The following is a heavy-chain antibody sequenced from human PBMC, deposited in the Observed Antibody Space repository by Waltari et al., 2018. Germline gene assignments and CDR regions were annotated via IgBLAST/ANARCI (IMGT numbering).Heavy chain of an antibody. Sequence: EVQLVESGGGLVQPGGSLRLPCAASGFTFRSYAMSWVRQAPGGGLEWISSIGGSDGRTNYADSAKGRFTISRDNVKNTLFLQMNSLRADDAAVYYCAKDLGGFSGSHWYFDLWGRGTLVTVSS. CDR3: AKDLGGFSGSHWYFDL. V-gene: IGHV3-23*04. J-gene: IGHJ2*01. D-gene: IGHD5-12*01. CDR1: GFTFRSYA. CDR2: IGGSDGRT.